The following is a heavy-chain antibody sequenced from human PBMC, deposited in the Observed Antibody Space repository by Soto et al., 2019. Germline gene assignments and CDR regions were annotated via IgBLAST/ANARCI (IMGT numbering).Heavy chain of an antibody. J-gene: IGHJ4*02. CDR3: SKVRDRYNYIDY. Sequence: GSLKLACAAYKFSFGSYSMSWARQAPGKGMEWVSAISGSGGSTYYADSVKGRFTISRDNSKNTLYLQMNSLRAEDTAVYYCSKVRDRYNYIDYWGQATLVTLSS. CDR2: ISGSGGST. V-gene: IGHV3-23*01. CDR1: KFSFGSYS. D-gene: IGHD5-12*01.